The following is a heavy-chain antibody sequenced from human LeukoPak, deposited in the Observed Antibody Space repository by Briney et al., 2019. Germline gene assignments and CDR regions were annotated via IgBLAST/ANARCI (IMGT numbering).Heavy chain of an antibody. J-gene: IGHJ4*02. D-gene: IGHD3-16*01. V-gene: IGHV1-3*01. CDR2: INAGTGNT. CDR1: GYTFTNNA. CDR3: ARAYDYVWGSYSDY. Sequence: ASVKVSCKASGYTFTNNAIHWVRQAPGQRLEWMGWINAGTGNTRYSQNIQGRVTITRDTSASTAYMELSSLRSEDTAVYYCARAYDYVWGSYSDYWGQGTLVTVSS.